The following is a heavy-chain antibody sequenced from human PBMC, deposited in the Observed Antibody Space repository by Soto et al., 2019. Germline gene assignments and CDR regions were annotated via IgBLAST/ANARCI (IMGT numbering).Heavy chain of an antibody. CDR2: IIPILGIA. CDR3: ARENYDYIWGSYRYTYYFDY. J-gene: IGHJ4*02. Sequence: SVKVSCKASGGTFSSYTISWVRQAPGQGLEWMGRIIPILGIANYAQKFQGRVTITADKSTSTAYMELSSLRSEDTAVYYCARENYDYIWGSYRYTYYFDYWGQGTLVTVSS. CDR1: GGTFSSYT. D-gene: IGHD3-16*02. V-gene: IGHV1-69*04.